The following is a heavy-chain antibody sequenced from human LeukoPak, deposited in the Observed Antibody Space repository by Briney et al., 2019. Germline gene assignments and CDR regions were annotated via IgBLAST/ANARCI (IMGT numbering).Heavy chain of an antibody. D-gene: IGHD3-22*01. V-gene: IGHV3-48*02. CDR3: AREPPGNYDTSGYYYAHFDS. CDR2: ISSGSSTI. Sequence: PGGSLRLSCAASGFDFNTYNMNWVRQAPGKGLEWISYISSGSSTIYYADSMRGRFASSRDNAKNSLYLQMNSLRDEDTAVYYCAREPPGNYDTSGYYYAHFDSWGQGTLVTVSS. CDR1: GFDFNTYN. J-gene: IGHJ4*02.